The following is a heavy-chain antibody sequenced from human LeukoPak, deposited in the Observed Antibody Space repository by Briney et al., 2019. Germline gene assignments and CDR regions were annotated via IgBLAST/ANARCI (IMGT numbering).Heavy chain of an antibody. CDR1: GFTFSSNS. CDR3: AREGSPPYYDFWSGYWPRDSPSGHHMDV. V-gene: IGHV3-21*01. Sequence: GGSLRLSCAASGFTFSSNSMNWVRQAPGKGLEWVSSISSSSSYIYYADSVKGRFTISRDNAKNSLYLQMNSLRAEDTAVYYCAREGSPPYYDFWSGYWPRDSPSGHHMDVWGQGTTVTVSS. D-gene: IGHD3-3*01. J-gene: IGHJ6*02. CDR2: ISSSSSYI.